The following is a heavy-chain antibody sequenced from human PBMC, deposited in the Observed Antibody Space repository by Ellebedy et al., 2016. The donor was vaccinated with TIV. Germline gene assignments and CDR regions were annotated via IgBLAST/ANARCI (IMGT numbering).Heavy chain of an antibody. J-gene: IGHJ4*02. CDR3: AKRRGDWGFDS. CDR2: VYYTGNT. CDR1: GGSLVSPRAY. Sequence: SETLSLTCTVSGGSLVSPRAYWGWVRQPPGGGLEWIGSVYYTGNTFYNPSLKSRVTISVDTSRNQFSLKLSSVTAADTAVFYCAKRRGDWGFDSWGQGTLVTVSS. V-gene: IGHV4-39*01. D-gene: IGHD2-21*02.